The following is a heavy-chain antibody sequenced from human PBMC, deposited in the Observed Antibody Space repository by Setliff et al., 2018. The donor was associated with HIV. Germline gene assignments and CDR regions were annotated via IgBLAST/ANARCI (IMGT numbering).Heavy chain of an antibody. CDR3: ARVGQWLGVDY. Sequence: TGGSLRLSCAASGFTFSSYEMNWVRQAPGKGLEWVSYISSSGSTIYYADSVKGRFTISRDNAKNSLYLQMNSLRAEDTAVYYCARVGQWLGVDYWGQGTLVTVSS. CDR2: ISSSGSTI. V-gene: IGHV3-48*03. J-gene: IGHJ4*02. D-gene: IGHD6-19*01. CDR1: GFTFSSYE.